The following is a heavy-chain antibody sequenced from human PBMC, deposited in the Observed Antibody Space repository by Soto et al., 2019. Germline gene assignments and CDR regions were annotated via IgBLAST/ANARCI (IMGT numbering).Heavy chain of an antibody. CDR3: ANTLTGPTDY. Sequence: QVQVVESGGGEVQPGRSLRLSCAASGFTFSSYVMHWVRQAPGKGLEWVADVWYDGSKKYYADSMKGRFTISRDNSKNTVDLQVNNLRREDTAVYFCANTLTGPTDYWGQGTRVTVSS. CDR1: GFTFSSYV. D-gene: IGHD1-20*01. J-gene: IGHJ4*02. V-gene: IGHV3-33*03. CDR2: VWYDGSKK.